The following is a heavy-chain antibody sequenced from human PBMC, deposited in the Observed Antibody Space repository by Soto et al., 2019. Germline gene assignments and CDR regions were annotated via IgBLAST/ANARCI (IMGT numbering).Heavy chain of an antibody. CDR3: AKSSSTMIVVVTPFDY. D-gene: IGHD3-22*01. CDR2: ISGSGGST. V-gene: IGHV3-23*01. CDR1: GFTFSSYA. J-gene: IGHJ4*02. Sequence: RLSCAASGFTFSSYAMSWVRQAPGKGLEWVSAISGSGGSTYYADSVKGRFTISRDNSKNTLYLQMNSLRAEDTAVYYCAKSSSTMIVVVTPFDYWGQGTLVTVSS.